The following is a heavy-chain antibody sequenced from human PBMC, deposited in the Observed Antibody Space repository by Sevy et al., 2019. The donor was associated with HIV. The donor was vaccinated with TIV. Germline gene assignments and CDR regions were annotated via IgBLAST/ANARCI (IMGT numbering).Heavy chain of an antibody. CDR3: ARPGSGCFELDS. CDR1: GFTFSRYS. Sequence: GSLRLSCVASGFTFSRYSMNWVRQAPGKGLEWVSNIGSTAPTIYYADSVKGRFTISRDNAKNSLYLQMNSLREEDTAVYYCARPGSGCFELDSWAQGTLVTVSS. J-gene: IGHJ4*02. V-gene: IGHV3-48*02. D-gene: IGHD6-19*01. CDR2: IGSTAPTI.